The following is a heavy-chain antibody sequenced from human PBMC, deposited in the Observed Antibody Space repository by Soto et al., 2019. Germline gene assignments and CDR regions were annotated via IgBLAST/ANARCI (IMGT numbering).Heavy chain of an antibody. J-gene: IGHJ5*02. CDR2: IYYSGST. Sequence: SETLSLTCTVSGGSISSSSYYWGWIRQPPGKGLEWIGSIYYSGSTYYNPSLKSRVTISVDTSKNQFSLKLSSVTAADTAVYYCGRAWYQLLYIDPWGQGTLVTVSS. D-gene: IGHD2-2*02. V-gene: IGHV4-39*01. CDR3: GRAWYQLLYIDP. CDR1: GGSISSSSYY.